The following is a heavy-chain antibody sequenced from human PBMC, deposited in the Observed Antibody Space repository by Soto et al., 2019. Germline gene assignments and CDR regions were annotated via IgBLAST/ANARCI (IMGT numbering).Heavy chain of an antibody. D-gene: IGHD2-15*01. CDR2: ISSSGRTV. V-gene: IGHV3-48*03. Sequence: HPGGSLRLSCAASGFTFSNFEMHWVRQAPGKGLEWVSYISSSGRTVYYADSVKGRFTISRDNAKNSLYLQMNSLRAEDTAVYYCAREHATFDYWGQGTLVTVSS. CDR1: GFTFSNFE. J-gene: IGHJ4*02. CDR3: AREHATFDY.